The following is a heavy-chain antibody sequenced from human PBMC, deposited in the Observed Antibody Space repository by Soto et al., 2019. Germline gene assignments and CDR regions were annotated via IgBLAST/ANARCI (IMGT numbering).Heavy chain of an antibody. Sequence: QVQLVQSGAEVKKPGSSAKVSCKASGGTFSSYTISWVRQAPGQGLEWMGRIIPILGIANYAQKFQGRVTITADKSTSTAYMELSSLRSEDTAVYYCARTTSAGTINYYYYMDVWGKGTTVTVSS. D-gene: IGHD1-1*01. V-gene: IGHV1-69*02. J-gene: IGHJ6*03. CDR3: ARTTSAGTINYYYYMDV. CDR2: IIPILGIA. CDR1: GGTFSSYT.